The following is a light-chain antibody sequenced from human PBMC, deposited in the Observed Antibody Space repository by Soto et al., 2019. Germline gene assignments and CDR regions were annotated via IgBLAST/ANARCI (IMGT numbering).Light chain of an antibody. J-gene: IGKJ2*01. CDR2: AAS. Sequence: DIQLTQSPSNLSTSIGDRVTITCRASQSISTKLAWYQQKPGKAPKLLIYAASSLESGVPLRFSGSGSGTDFTLTITNLQPDEFATYYCQHYNTYRPYPFGQGTKLEIK. CDR3: QHYNTYRPYP. CDR1: QSISTK. V-gene: IGKV1-5*01.